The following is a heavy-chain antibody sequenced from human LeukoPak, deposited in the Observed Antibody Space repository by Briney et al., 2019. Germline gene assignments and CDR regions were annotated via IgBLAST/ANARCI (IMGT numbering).Heavy chain of an antibody. CDR2: ITRDSNYI. D-gene: IGHD3-10*01. J-gene: IGHJ4*02. Sequence: PGGSLRLSCAASGITFSSDTMNWVRQAPGKGLEWVSCITRDSNYIYYADSVRGRFTISRDNAKKSLYLQMNSLRAEDTAVYYCARGTLYYGSESYDYWGQGTLVTVSS. V-gene: IGHV3-21*01. CDR1: GITFSSDT. CDR3: ARGTLYYGSESYDY.